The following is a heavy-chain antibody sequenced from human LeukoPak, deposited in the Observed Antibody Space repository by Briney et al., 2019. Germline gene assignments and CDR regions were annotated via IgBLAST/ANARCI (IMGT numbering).Heavy chain of an antibody. J-gene: IGHJ4*02. D-gene: IGHD4-11*01. Sequence: PSETLSLTCGVSGYFVSSGYYWGWIRQPPGQGLEWIGNIYNTGSTYYNPSLKSRVTISVDTSKNQFSLKLTSVTPADTAVYFCASRTTVTNALSFDYWGRGALVAVSS. V-gene: IGHV4-38-2*01. CDR1: GYFVSSGYY. CDR2: IYNTGST. CDR3: ASRTTVTNALSFDY.